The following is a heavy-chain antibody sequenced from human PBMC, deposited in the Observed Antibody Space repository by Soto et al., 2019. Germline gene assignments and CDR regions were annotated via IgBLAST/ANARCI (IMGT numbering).Heavy chain of an antibody. CDR2: IIPIFGTA. CDR1: GGTFSSYA. J-gene: IGHJ6*02. Sequence: SVKVSCKASGGTFSSYAISWVRQAPGQGLEWMGGIIPIFGTANYAQKFQGRVTITADESTSTAYMELSSLRSEDTAVYYCARGGYYGSGSYSGYYYGMDVWGQGTTVTVSS. D-gene: IGHD3-10*01. CDR3: ARGGYYGSGSYSGYYYGMDV. V-gene: IGHV1-69*13.